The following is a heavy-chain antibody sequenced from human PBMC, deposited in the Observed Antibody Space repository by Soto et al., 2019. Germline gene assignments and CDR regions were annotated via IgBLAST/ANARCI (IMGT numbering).Heavy chain of an antibody. J-gene: IGHJ6*03. D-gene: IGHD6-13*01. CDR3: ARVKQLGSTYYYYYYMDV. Sequence: SETLSLTCAVYGGSFSGYYWSWIRQPPGKGLEWIGEINHSGSTNYNPSLKSRVTISVDTSKNQFSLKLSSVTAADTAVYYCARVKQLGSTYYYYYYMDVWGKGTTVTVSS. CDR2: INHSGST. CDR1: GGSFSGYY. V-gene: IGHV4-34*01.